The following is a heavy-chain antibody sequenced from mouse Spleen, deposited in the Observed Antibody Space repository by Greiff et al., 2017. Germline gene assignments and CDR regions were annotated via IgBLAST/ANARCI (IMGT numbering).Heavy chain of an antibody. D-gene: IGHD2-3*01. V-gene: IGHV5-16*01. CDR2: INYDGSST. CDR3: ARDYDGYYAMDY. CDR1: GFTFSDYY. J-gene: IGHJ4*01. Sequence: EVKLMESEGGLVQPGSSMKLSCTASGFTFSDYYMAWVRQVPEKGLEWVANINYDGSSTYYLDSLKSRFIISRDNAKNILYLQMSSLKSEDTATYYCARDYDGYYAMDYWGQGTSVTVSS.